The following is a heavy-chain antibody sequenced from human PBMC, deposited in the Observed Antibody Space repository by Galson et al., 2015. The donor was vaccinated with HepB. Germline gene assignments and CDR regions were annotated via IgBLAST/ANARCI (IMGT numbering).Heavy chain of an antibody. V-gene: IGHV4-39*07. CDR1: GGSISSSSYY. D-gene: IGHD3-3*01. Sequence: SETLSLTCTVSGGSISSSSYYWGWIRQPPGKGLEWIGSIYYSGSTYYNPSLKSRVTISVDTSKNQFSLKLSSVTAADTAVYYCARDPITIFGVVTLFDYWGQGTLVTVSS. CDR2: IYYSGST. CDR3: ARDPITIFGVVTLFDY. J-gene: IGHJ4*02.